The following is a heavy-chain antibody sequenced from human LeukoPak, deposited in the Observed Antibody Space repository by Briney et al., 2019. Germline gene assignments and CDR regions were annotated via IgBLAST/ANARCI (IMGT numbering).Heavy chain of an antibody. J-gene: IGHJ6*02. D-gene: IGHD6-19*01. Sequence: GRSLRLSCAASGFTFSSYGMHWVRQAPGKGLEWVAVIWYDGSNKYYADSVKGRFTISRDNSKNPLYLQMNSLRAEDTAVYYCARDPRIAVEGNYYYGMDAWGQGTTVTVSS. V-gene: IGHV3-33*01. CDR2: IWYDGSNK. CDR3: ARDPRIAVEGNYYYGMDA. CDR1: GFTFSSYG.